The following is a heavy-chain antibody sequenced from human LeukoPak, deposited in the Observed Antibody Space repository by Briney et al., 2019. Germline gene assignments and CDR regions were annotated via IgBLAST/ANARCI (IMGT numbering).Heavy chain of an antibody. J-gene: IGHJ4*02. V-gene: IGHV1-2*02. CDR1: GYTFTSYA. CDR3: AREASSSGWEDY. D-gene: IGHD6-19*01. Sequence: ASVKVSCKASGYTFTSYAMNWVRQAPGQGLEWMGWINPNSGGTNYAQKFQGRVTMTRDTSISTAYMELSRLRSDDTAVYYCAREASSSGWEDYWGQGTLVTVSS. CDR2: INPNSGGT.